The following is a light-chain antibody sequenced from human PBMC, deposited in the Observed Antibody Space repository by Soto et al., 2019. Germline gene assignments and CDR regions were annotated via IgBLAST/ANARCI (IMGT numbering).Light chain of an antibody. CDR2: DVS. CDR1: SSDVGGYNY. Sequence: QSVLTQPRSVSGSPGQSVTTSCTGTSSDVGGYNYVSWYQQHPGKAPKLMIYDVSKRPSGVPDRFSGSKSGNTASLTISGLQAEDEADYYCCSYAGSYTFAVVFGGGTKLTVL. CDR3: CSYAGSYTFAVV. J-gene: IGLJ2*01. V-gene: IGLV2-11*01.